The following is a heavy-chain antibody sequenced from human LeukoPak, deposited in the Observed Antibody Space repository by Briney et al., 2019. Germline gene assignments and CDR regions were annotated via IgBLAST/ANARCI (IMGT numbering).Heavy chain of an antibody. CDR1: GFTFSSYS. CDR2: IKQDGSET. CDR3: ARGLPTGIDYFDY. D-gene: IGHD2-21*01. Sequence: GGSLRLSCAASGFTFSSYSMNWVRQAPGKGLEWVANIKQDGSETYYVDSVKGRFTISRDNAKNSLFLQMNSLRVEDTAVYYCARGLPTGIDYFDYWGQGTLVTVSS. V-gene: IGHV3-7*01. J-gene: IGHJ4*02.